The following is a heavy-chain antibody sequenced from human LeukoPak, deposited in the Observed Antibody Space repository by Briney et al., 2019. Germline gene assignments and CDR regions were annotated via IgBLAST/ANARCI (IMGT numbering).Heavy chain of an antibody. CDR3: AKGDYYDSSGYYYDYFDY. Sequence: TGGSLRLSCAASGFTSSSYAMSWVRQAPGKGLEWVSAISGSGGSTYYADSVKGRFTISRDNSKNTLYLQMNSLRAEDTAVYYCAKGDYYDSSGYYYDYFDYWGQGTLVTVSS. V-gene: IGHV3-23*01. CDR2: ISGSGGST. D-gene: IGHD3-22*01. J-gene: IGHJ4*02. CDR1: GFTSSSYA.